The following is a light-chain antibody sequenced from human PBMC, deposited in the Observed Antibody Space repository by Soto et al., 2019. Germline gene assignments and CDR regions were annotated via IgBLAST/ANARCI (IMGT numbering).Light chain of an antibody. V-gene: IGKV1-9*01. CDR2: AAS. CDR3: QQLKSYPPFT. Sequence: DIQLTQSPSFLSASVGDRVTITCRASQGISSYLAWYQQKPGKAPKLLIYAASTLQSGVPSRFSRSGSGTEFTLTISSLQPEDFATYYCQQLKSYPPFTFGPGTKVDIK. CDR1: QGISSY. J-gene: IGKJ3*01.